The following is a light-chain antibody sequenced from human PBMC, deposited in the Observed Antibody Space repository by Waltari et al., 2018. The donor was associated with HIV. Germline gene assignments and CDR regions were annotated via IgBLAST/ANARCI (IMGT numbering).Light chain of an antibody. CDR3: CSYAGSSTYV. J-gene: IGLJ1*01. CDR1: SSDVGSYNL. V-gene: IGLV2-23*02. CDR2: EVS. Sequence: QSALTQPASVSGSPGQSITISCTGTSSDVGSYNLVSWYQQHPGKAPKLMIYEVSKWPYGVSNGFSGSKSGNTASLTSSGLQAEDEADYYCCSYAGSSTYVFGTGTKVTVL.